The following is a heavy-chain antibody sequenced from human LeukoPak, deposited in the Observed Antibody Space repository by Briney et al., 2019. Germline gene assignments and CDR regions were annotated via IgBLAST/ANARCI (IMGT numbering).Heavy chain of an antibody. V-gene: IGHV4-30-4*01. D-gene: IGHD1-26*01. CDR1: GGLISRIEYY. CDR3: ASVSVWELATHPGGSFDY. Sequence: SETLSLTCTVSGGLISRIEYYWSWIRRSPVKGLEWLGHIYHTGTTLYSPHLNNRLTVSVDSSRNQFSLTLNSVTAADTAVYYCASVSVWELATHPGGSFDYWGRGILVTVSS. J-gene: IGHJ4*02. CDR2: IYHTGTT.